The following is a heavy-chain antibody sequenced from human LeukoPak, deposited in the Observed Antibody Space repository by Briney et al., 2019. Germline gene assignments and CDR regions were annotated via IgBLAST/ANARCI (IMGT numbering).Heavy chain of an antibody. Sequence: GGALRLSFAASVLTFGNYAMGWVGQAPGRGVDWVSLISVCGAYGFYADSVQGRFTISRDNSNNLVYLQMNNLRAEDTAEYYCAKRARYNSARATDFDSWGQGTQVTVSS. CDR3: AKRARYNSARATDFDS. CDR2: ISVCGAYG. V-gene: IGHV3-23*01. CDR1: VLTFGNYA. D-gene: IGHD6-19*01. J-gene: IGHJ4*02.